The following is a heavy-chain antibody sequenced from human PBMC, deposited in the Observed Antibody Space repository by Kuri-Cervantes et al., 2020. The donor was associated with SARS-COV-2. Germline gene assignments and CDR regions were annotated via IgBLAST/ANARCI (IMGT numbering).Heavy chain of an antibody. D-gene: IGHD2-2*02. J-gene: IGHJ4*02. CDR3: ARDLTPERYCSSTSCYTDYDFWSNYLVDY. V-gene: IGHV3-23*01. CDR2: ISGSGGST. CDR1: GFTFSSYA. Sequence: GESLKISCAASGFTFSSYAMSWVRQAPGKGLGWVSAISGSGGSTYYADSVKGRFTISRDNSKNTLYLQMNSLRAEDTAVYYCARDLTPERYCSSTSCYTDYDFWSNYLVDYWGQGTLVTVSS.